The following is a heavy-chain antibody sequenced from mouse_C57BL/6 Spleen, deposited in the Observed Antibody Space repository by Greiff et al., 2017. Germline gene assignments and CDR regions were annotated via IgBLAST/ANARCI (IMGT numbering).Heavy chain of an antibody. CDR1: GYTFTSYW. Sequence: QVQLKQPGTELVKPGASVKLSCKASGYTFTSYWMHWVKQRPGQGLEWIGNINPSSGSTNYNEKFKSKATLTVDKSSSTAYMQLSSLTSEDSAVYYCARLACCNGNRGDFDYWGQGTTLTVSS. V-gene: IGHV1-53*01. D-gene: IGHD2-1*01. CDR3: ARLACCNGNRGDFDY. J-gene: IGHJ2*01. CDR2: INPSSGST.